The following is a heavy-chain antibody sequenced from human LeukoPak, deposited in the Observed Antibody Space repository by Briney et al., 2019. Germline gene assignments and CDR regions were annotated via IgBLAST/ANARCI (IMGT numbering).Heavy chain of an antibody. Sequence: GRSLRLSCAASGFTFSSYGIHWVRQAPGKGLEWVAVIWYDGSNKDYADSVKGRFTISRDNSKNTLSLQMNGLRAEDTAVYYCARGAYDSSAYWAFDIWGQGTMVTVSS. V-gene: IGHV3-33*01. CDR3: ARGAYDSSAYWAFDI. J-gene: IGHJ3*02. D-gene: IGHD3-22*01. CDR2: IWYDGSNK. CDR1: GFTFSSYG.